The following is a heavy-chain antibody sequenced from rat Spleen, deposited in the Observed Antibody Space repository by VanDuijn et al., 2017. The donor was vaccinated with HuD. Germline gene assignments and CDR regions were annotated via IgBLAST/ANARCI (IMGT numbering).Heavy chain of an antibody. CDR3: ARTGNYGGYSERNWFAY. D-gene: IGHD1-11*01. CDR2: ISTGGGNT. CDR1: GFTFSNYY. V-gene: IGHV5-25*01. Sequence: EVQLVESGGGLVQPGRSMKLSCAASGFTFSNYYMAWVRQAPTKGLEWVASISTGGGNTYYRDSVKGRFTISRDNAKSTLYLQMDSLRSEDTATYYCARTGNYGGYSERNWFAYWGQGTLVTVSS. J-gene: IGHJ3*01.